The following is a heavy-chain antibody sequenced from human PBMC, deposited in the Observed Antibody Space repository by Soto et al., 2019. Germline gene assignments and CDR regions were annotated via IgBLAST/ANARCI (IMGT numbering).Heavy chain of an antibody. J-gene: IGHJ5*02. CDR1: GASISGFY. CDR2: IYATGTT. Sequence: SETLSLTCTVSGASISGFYWSWIRKSAGKGLEWIGRIYATGTTDYNPSLKSRVMTSVGTSKKQFSLKLRSVTAADTAVYYCVRDGTKTLRDWFDPWGQGISVTVSS. CDR3: VRDGTKTLRDWFDP. D-gene: IGHD1-1*01. V-gene: IGHV4-4*07.